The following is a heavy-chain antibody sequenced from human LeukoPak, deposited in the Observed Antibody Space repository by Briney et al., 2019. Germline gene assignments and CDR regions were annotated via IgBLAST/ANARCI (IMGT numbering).Heavy chain of an antibody. J-gene: IGHJ4*02. D-gene: IGHD6-13*01. Sequence: ASVKVSCKVSGYTLTELSMHWVRQAPGQGLEWMGWINPNSGGTNYAQKFQGRVTMTRDTSISTAYMELSRLRSDDTAVYYCARDFGGYSSSWYPYWGQGTLVTVSS. CDR2: INPNSGGT. CDR3: ARDFGGYSSSWYPY. CDR1: GYTLTELS. V-gene: IGHV1-2*02.